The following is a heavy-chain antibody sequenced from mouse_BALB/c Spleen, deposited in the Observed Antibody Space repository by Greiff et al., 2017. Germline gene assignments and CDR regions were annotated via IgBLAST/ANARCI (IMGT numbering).Heavy chain of an antibody. J-gene: IGHJ3*01. Sequence: QVQLKQSGAELVKPGASVKLSCKASGYTFTSYYMYWVKQRPGQGLEWIGEINPSNGGTNFNEKFKSKATLTVDKSSSTAYMQLSSLTSEDSAVYYCSPFAYWGQGTLVTVSA. CDR3: SPFAY. V-gene: IGHV1S81*02. CDR2: INPSNGGT. CDR1: GYTFTSYY.